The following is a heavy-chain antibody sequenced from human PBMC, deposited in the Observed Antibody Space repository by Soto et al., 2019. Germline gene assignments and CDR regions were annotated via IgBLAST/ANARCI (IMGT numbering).Heavy chain of an antibody. CDR1: GYTFTEND. J-gene: IGHJ4*02. CDR2: MNPNSGNT. CDR3: VRAPLDYYSADDFDK. V-gene: IGHV1-8*01. D-gene: IGHD2-21*01. Sequence: QVQLVQSGAEVKRPGASVKVSCKASGYTFTENDINWVRQATGQGLEWMGWMNPNSGNTGYAQKFQGRVTMTRDNSITTAYMELSSLRSEDTAVYFCVRAPLDYYSADDFDKWGQGTLVTVSS.